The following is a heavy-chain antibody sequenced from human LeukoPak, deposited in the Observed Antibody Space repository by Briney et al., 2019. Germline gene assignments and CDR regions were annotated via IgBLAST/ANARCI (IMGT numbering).Heavy chain of an antibody. V-gene: IGHV4-61*02. J-gene: IGHJ4*02. CDR2: IYTSGST. D-gene: IGHD6-6*01. CDR1: GGSISSGSYY. Sequence: SETLSLTCTVSGGSISSGSYYWSWIRQPAGKGLEWIGRIYTSGSTNYNPSLKSRVTISVATSKKQFSLKVTSVTAADTAVYYCARRSHYSTSAGTALWGQGTLVTVSS. CDR3: ARRSHYSTSAGTAL.